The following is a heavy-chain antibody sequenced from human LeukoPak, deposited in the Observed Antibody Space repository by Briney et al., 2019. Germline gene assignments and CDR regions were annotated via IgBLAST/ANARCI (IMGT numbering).Heavy chain of an antibody. CDR1: GGSISGGSYY. D-gene: IGHD3-22*01. J-gene: IGHJ3*02. Sequence: PSETLSLTCTVSGGSISGGSYYWSWIRQPAGKGLEWIGRIYTSGSTNYNPSLKSRVTISVDTSKNQFSLKLSSVTAADTAVYYCARDLYYYDSSGYYLWGFDIWGQGTMVTVSS. CDR2: IYTSGST. V-gene: IGHV4-61*02. CDR3: ARDLYYYDSSGYYLWGFDI.